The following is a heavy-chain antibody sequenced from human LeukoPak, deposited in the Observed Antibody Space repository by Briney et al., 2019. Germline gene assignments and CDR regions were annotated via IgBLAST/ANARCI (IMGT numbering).Heavy chain of an antibody. J-gene: IGHJ5*02. CDR3: ASDPSNTSGWKTWFDT. CDR1: GFIFTKYG. CDR2: ISGYNGDT. V-gene: IGHV1-18*03. D-gene: IGHD6-19*01. Sequence: ASVKVSCKASGFIFTKYGISWVRQAPGQGLEWVGWISGYNGDTNHAQKLQGRVTMTTDTSTSTAYMELRSLRSDDMAVYYCASDPSNTSGWKTWFDTWGQGTLVTVFS.